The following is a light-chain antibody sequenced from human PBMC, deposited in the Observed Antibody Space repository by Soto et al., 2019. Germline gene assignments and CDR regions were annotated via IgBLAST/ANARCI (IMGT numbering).Light chain of an antibody. CDR1: QSISSN. CDR2: GVS. V-gene: IGKV3-15*01. CDR3: QQYKDWRT. J-gene: IGKJ2*01. Sequence: EIVMTQSPATLSVSPGERATLSCRASQSISSNLAWYQQKPDQAPRLLIYGVSTRATGIPAKFSGSGSGTEFTLTIDSLQSEDFAVYYCQQYKDWRTFGQGTKLEIK.